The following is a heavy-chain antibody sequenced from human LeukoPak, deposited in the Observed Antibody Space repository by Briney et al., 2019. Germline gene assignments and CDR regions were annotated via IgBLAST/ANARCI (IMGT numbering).Heavy chain of an antibody. CDR3: ARNGVATLYYYYMDV. Sequence: SETLSLTCTVSGGSISSYYWSWIRQPAGRGLEWIGRIYTSGSTNYNPSLKSRVTMSVDTSKNQFSLKLSSVTAADTAVYYCARNGVATLYYYYMDVWGKGTTVTVSS. J-gene: IGHJ6*03. D-gene: IGHD5-12*01. V-gene: IGHV4-4*07. CDR1: GGSISSYY. CDR2: IYTSGST.